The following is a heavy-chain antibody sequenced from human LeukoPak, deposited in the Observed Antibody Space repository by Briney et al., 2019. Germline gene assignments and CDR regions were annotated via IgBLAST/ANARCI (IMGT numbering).Heavy chain of an antibody. J-gene: IGHJ4*02. V-gene: IGHV3-33*06. CDR2: IWSDGTEK. D-gene: IGHD4-11*01. CDR1: GFTYSHYG. CDR3: AKDAQRGFDYRNSLEY. Sequence: PGGSLRLSCAASGFTYSHYGMHWVRQAPGKGLEWVAVIWSDGTEKYYGDAVKGRFTISRDNSRNTLYLQMNSLRGEDTAVYYCAKDAQRGFDYRNSLEYWGQGTLVTVSS.